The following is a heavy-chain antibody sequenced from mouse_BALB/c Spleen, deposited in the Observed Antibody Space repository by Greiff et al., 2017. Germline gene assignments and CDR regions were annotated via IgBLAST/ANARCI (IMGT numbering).Heavy chain of an antibody. D-gene: IGHD2-1*01. J-gene: IGHJ2*01. V-gene: IGHV1-14*01. CDR2: INPYNDGT. CDR3: ARREIYYGNLFDY. Sequence: VQLQQSGPELVKPGASVKMSCKASGYTFTSYVMHWVKQKPGQGLEWIGYINPYNDGTKYNEKFKGKATLTSDKSSSTAYMELSSLTSEDSAVYYCARREIYYGNLFDYWGQGTTLTVSS. CDR1: GYTFTSYV.